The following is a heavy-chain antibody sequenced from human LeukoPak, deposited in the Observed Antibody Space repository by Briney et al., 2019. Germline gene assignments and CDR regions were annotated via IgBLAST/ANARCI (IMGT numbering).Heavy chain of an antibody. CDR1: GFTFSSFW. CDR3: ARGAHSSSWYYFDY. V-gene: IGHV3-74*01. J-gene: IGHJ4*02. CDR2: INSVGSST. D-gene: IGHD6-13*01. Sequence: GGSLRLSCAASGFTFSSFWMHWVRQAPGKGLVWVSRINSVGSSTSYADSVKGRFTISRDNSKNTLYLQMNSLRAEDTAVYYCARGAHSSSWYYFDYWGQGTLVTVSS.